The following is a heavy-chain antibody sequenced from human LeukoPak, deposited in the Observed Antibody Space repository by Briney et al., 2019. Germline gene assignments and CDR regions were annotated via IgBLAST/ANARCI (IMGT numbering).Heavy chain of an antibody. Sequence: GGSLRLSCAASGFTFSSYAMHWVRQAPGKGLEWVAVISYDGSNKYYADSVKGRFTISRDNSKNTLYLQMNSLRAEDTAVYYCARDFWSGYGAFDIWGQGTMVTVSS. CDR3: ARDFWSGYGAFDI. CDR1: GFTFSSYA. V-gene: IGHV3-30-3*01. D-gene: IGHD3-3*01. J-gene: IGHJ3*02. CDR2: ISYDGSNK.